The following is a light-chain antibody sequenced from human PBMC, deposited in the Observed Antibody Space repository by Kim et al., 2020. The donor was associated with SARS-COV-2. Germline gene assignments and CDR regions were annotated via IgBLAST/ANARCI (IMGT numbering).Light chain of an antibody. V-gene: IGKV3-15*01. J-gene: IGKJ1*01. Sequence: VSPGERVTRSCRASQTVNSNLAWYQQKLGQAPRLLIYGASTRATGLPDRFSGSGSGTEFTLSISSLQSEDFAVYYCQQYIDWPQTFGQGTKVDIK. CDR1: QTVNSN. CDR2: GAS. CDR3: QQYIDWPQT.